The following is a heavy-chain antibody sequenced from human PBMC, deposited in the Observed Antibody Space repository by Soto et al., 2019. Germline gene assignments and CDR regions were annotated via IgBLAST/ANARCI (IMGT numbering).Heavy chain of an antibody. J-gene: IGHJ4*02. CDR1: GGSFSGYY. CDR3: ARRDWSGSTSHFYFDY. Sequence: SETLSLTCAVYGGSFSGYYWSWIRQPPGKGLEWIGEIYHSGSTYYKPSLKSRVAMSVDTSKNQFSLKLTSATAADTAVYYCARRDWSGSTSHFYFDYWDQGVLVTVSS. CDR2: IYHSGST. D-gene: IGHD3-9*01. V-gene: IGHV4-34*01.